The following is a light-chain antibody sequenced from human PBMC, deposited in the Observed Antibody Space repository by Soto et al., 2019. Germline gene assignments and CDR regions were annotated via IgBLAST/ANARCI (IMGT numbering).Light chain of an antibody. V-gene: IGLV1-44*01. CDR3: QAYDYSLTASV. Sequence: QSVLTQPPSASGTPGQTVTISCSGSSSNIGSNSVNWYQQLPGAAPSLLIYSDDQRPSGVPDRFSGSKSGTSASLAISGLQAEDEADYYCQAYDYSLTASVFGGGTKLTVL. CDR2: SDD. CDR1: SSNIGSNS. J-gene: IGLJ3*02.